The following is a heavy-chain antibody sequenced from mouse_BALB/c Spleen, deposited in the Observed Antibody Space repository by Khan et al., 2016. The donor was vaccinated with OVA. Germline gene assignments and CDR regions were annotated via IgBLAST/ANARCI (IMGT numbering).Heavy chain of an antibody. CDR1: GFTFSSYG. D-gene: IGHD2-1*01. CDR2: TTNGGSYT. V-gene: IGHV5-6*01. CDR3: ARLGNS. J-gene: IGHJ3*01. Sequence: EVELVESGGDLVKPGGSLKLSCAASGFTFSSYGMSWVRQTPDKRLEWVATTTNGGSYTYYPDSVKGRFTISRDNAKNTLYLQMTSLKSEETAMYYCARLGNSWGQGTLVTVSA.